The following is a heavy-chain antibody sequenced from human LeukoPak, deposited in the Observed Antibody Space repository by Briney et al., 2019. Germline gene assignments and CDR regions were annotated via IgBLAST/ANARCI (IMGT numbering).Heavy chain of an antibody. CDR2: ISYDGSNK. V-gene: IGHV3-30*04. CDR1: GFTFSKYS. CDR3: AELGITMIGGV. J-gene: IGHJ6*04. Sequence: LSGGSLRLSCAASGFTFSKYSMHWVRQAPGKGLEWVAVISYDGSNKYYADSVKGRFTISRDIAKNSLYLQMNSLRAEDTAVYYCAELGITMIGGVWGKGTTVTISS. D-gene: IGHD3-10*02.